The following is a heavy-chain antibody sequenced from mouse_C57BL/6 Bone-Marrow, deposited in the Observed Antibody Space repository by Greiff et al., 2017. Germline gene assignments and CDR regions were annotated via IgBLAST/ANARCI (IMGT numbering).Heavy chain of an antibody. V-gene: IGHV5-6*01. J-gene: IGHJ4*01. CDR3: ARQGNYAMDY. CDR1: GFTFSSYG. CDR2: ISSGGSYT. Sequence: EVQLVESGGDLVKPGGSLKLSCAASGFTFSSYGMSWVRQTPDKRLEWVATISSGGSYTYYPDSVKGRFTISSDNAKNTLYLQMSSLKSEDTAMYYCARQGNYAMDYWGQGTSVTVSS.